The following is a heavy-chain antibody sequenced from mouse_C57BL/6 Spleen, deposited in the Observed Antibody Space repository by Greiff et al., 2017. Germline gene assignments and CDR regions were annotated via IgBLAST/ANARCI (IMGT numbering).Heavy chain of an antibody. CDR1: GYAFSSYW. CDR2: IYPGDGDT. D-gene: IGHD1-1*02. CDR3: ARWYTGNYFDY. J-gene: IGHJ2*01. Sequence: QVQLQQSGAELVKPGASVKISSKASGYAFSSYWMNWVKQRPGTGLEWIGQIYPGDGDTNYNGKFKGKATLTADKSSSTAYMQLSSLTSEDSAVYFCARWYTGNYFDYWGQGTTLTVSS. V-gene: IGHV1-80*01.